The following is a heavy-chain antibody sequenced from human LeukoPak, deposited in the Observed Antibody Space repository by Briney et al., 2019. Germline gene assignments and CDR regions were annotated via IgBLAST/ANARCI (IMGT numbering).Heavy chain of an antibody. J-gene: IGHJ4*02. CDR1: RGSVSSTDYY. Sequence: SETLSLTCTVSRGSVSSTDYYWTGIRQPPGKGLGWIGYISYSGSTNYNPSLKSRVTISIDTSKNQISLKLSSVTAADTAVYYCAAWQNRLFDYWGQGTLVTVSS. V-gene: IGHV4-61*08. CDR3: AAWQNRLFDY. D-gene: IGHD2/OR15-2a*01. CDR2: ISYSGST.